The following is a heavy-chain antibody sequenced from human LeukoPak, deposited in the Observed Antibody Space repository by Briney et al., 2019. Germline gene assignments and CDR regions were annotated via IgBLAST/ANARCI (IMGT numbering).Heavy chain of an antibody. D-gene: IGHD2-15*01. CDR1: GLTFSSYA. V-gene: IGHV3-23*01. CDR2: ISGSVGST. CDR3: AKELGYCSGGSCFSSYGMDV. Sequence: GGCLRLSCAASGLTFSSYAMSWVRQAPGKGVEWVSAISGSVGSTYYADSVKGRFTISRDNSKTTLYLQMNSLRAEDTAVYYCAKELGYCSGGSCFSSYGMDVWGQGTTVTVSS. J-gene: IGHJ6*02.